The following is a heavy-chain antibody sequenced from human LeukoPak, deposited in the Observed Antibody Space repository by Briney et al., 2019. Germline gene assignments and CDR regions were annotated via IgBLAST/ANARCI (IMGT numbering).Heavy chain of an antibody. Sequence: SETLSLTCAVYGGCFSGYYWSWIRQLPGKGLEWIEELNHSGSTYYNPSLKSRVTISVDTSKNQFSLKLSSVTAADTAVYYCARESGSGWYEHYWGQGTLVTVSS. CDR2: LNHSGST. CDR3: ARESGSGWYEHY. CDR1: GGCFSGYY. J-gene: IGHJ4*02. D-gene: IGHD6-19*01. V-gene: IGHV4-34*01.